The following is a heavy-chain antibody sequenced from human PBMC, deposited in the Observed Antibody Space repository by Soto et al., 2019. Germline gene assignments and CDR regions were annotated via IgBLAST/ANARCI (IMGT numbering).Heavy chain of an antibody. Sequence: QVQLQQWGAGLLKPSETLSLNCAVNGGSLSGYYWSWIRKPPGKGLEWIGEIKDGGSTNYSPSLRGRATISSDTSNNQFSLRLNSVTAAETGVYYCARGQEGVVATHWDQGALVTVSS. D-gene: IGHD5-12*01. CDR1: GGSLSGYY. J-gene: IGHJ4*02. CDR2: IKDGGST. CDR3: ARGQEGVVATH. V-gene: IGHV4-34*01.